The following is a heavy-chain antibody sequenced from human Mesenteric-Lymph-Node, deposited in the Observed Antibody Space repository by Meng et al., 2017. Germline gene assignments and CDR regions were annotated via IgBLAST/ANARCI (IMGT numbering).Heavy chain of an antibody. CDR2: IYNSGST. CDR3: ARGQKGYFDL. Sequence: QLQLQRSGLGLVKPSQTPSLTCTVSGGSISSSNYYWSWIRQPPGKGLEWSGHIYNSGSTYYNPSLKSRITISVDTSKNQFSLKLSSVTAADTAVYYCARGQKGYFDLWGRGTLVTVSS. V-gene: IGHV4-30-4*01. CDR1: GGSISSSNYY. J-gene: IGHJ2*01.